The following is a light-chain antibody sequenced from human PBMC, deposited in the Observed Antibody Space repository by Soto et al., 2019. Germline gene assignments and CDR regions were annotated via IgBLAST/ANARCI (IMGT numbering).Light chain of an antibody. J-gene: IGLJ1*01. CDR2: SNN. CDR3: AAWDHSLNGDG. V-gene: IGLV1-44*01. Sequence: QSVLTQPPSASGTPGQRVTISCSGSSSNIGSNTVNWYQQLPGTAPKLLIYSNNQRPSGVPDRFSGSKSGTSASLAISGLQSDDEADYYCAAWDHSLNGDGFRTRATVTV. CDR1: SSNIGSNT.